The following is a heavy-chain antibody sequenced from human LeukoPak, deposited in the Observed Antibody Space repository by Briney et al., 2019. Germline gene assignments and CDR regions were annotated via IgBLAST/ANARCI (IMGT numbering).Heavy chain of an antibody. CDR1: GFTFSSYG. CDR2: ISGSGGST. CDR3: AKFRSIAAFDY. D-gene: IGHD6-6*01. V-gene: IGHV3-23*01. Sequence: PGGSLRLSCAASGFTFSSYGMSWVRQAPGKGLKWVSGISGSGGSTYYADSVKGRFTISRDNFKNTLYLQMNSLRAEDTAVYYCAKFRSIAAFDYWGQGTLVTVSS. J-gene: IGHJ4*02.